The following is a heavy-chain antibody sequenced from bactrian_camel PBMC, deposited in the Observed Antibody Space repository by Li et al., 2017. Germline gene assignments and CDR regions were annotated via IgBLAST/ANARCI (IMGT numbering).Heavy chain of an antibody. V-gene: IGHV3S44*01. Sequence: DVQLVESGGGSVQVGGSLRLSCAASGYPYSRYCLAWFRQVPGEEREQVAAIARDGTTTYADSVKGRFTISKENAKSSPYLQMNSLKPEVTAMYYCAAVRYVRGDYCYSGALLDGYRGRGTQVTVS. CDR2: IARDGTT. CDR3: AAVRYVRGDYCYSGALLDGY. D-gene: IGHD3*01. CDR1: GYPYSRYC. J-gene: IGHJ6*01.